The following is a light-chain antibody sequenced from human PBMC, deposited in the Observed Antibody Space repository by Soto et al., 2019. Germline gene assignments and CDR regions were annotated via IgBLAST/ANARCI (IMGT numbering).Light chain of an antibody. Sequence: DIQMTQSPSTLSASVGDTVTITCRTSQTINNLLAWYQKKPGKAPGPLIFDASTVNPGVPSRFSGSGSGTDFTLTISDLQPDDFATYYCQHYDIYGRLTFGPGTPVDTK. CDR2: DAS. V-gene: IGKV1-5*01. J-gene: IGKJ3*01. CDR3: QHYDIYGRLT. CDR1: QTINNL.